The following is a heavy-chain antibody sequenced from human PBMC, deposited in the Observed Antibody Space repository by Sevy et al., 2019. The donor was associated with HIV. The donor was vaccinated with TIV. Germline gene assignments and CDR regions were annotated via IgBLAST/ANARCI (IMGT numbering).Heavy chain of an antibody. V-gene: IGHV3-15*01. Sequence: GGSLRLSCAASGFTFSNAWMSWVRQAPGKGLEWVGRIKSKTDGGTTDYAAPVKGRFTISRYDSANTLFLQINSLKTEDTAVYYGIAHWGYDYWGQGTLVTVSS. D-gene: IGHD7-27*01. CDR3: IAHWGYDY. CDR2: IKSKTDGGTT. CDR1: GFTFSNAW. J-gene: IGHJ4*02.